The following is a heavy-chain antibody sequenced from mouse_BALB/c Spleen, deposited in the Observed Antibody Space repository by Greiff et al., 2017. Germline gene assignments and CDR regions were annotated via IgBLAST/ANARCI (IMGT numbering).Heavy chain of an antibody. CDR3: ARSYITTAGYFDY. D-gene: IGHD1-2*01. J-gene: IGHJ2*01. CDR1: GYTFTSYV. Sequence: QLQESGPELVKPGASVKMSCKASGYTFTSYVMHWVKQKPGQGLEWIGYINPYNDGTKYNEKFKGKATLTSDKSSSTAYMELSSLTSEDSAVYYCARSYITTAGYFDYWGQGTTLTVSS. V-gene: IGHV1-14*01. CDR2: INPYNDGT.